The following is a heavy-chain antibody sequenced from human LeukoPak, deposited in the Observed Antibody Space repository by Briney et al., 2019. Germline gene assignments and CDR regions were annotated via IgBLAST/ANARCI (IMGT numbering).Heavy chain of an antibody. Sequence: SVKVSCKASGGTFSSYAISWVRQAPGQGLEWMGRIIPILGIANYAQKFQGRVTITADKSTSTAYMELSSLRSEDTAVYYCARDPVSRGYSGYDLVAYWYFDLWGRGTLVTVSS. D-gene: IGHD5-12*01. V-gene: IGHV1-69*04. CDR1: GGTFSSYA. CDR3: ARDPVSRGYSGYDLVAYWYFDL. CDR2: IIPILGIA. J-gene: IGHJ2*01.